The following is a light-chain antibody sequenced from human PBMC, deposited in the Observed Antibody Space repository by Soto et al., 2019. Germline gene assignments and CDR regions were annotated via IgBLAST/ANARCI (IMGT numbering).Light chain of an antibody. Sequence: DIQMTQSPSSLSASVGDRVTITCRASQSLNNYLAWYQQKPGKAPKLLIYATSTLQSGVPSRFSGSGSGTEFTLTISSLQPDDFATYYCQHYNSYSEAFGQGTKVDIK. CDR3: QHYNSYSEA. CDR1: QSLNNY. V-gene: IGKV1-5*01. CDR2: ATS. J-gene: IGKJ1*01.